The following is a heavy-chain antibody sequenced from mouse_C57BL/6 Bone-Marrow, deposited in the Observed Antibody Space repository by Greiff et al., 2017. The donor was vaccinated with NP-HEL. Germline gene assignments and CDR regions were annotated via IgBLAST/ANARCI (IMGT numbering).Heavy chain of an antibody. CDR2: IYPGSGST. CDR3: ARGGGSYWYFDV. J-gene: IGHJ1*03. D-gene: IGHD1-1*01. Sequence: VQLQQPGAELVKPGASVKMSCKASGYTFTSYWITWVKQRPGQGLEWIGDIYPGSGSTNYNEKFKSKATLTVDTSSSTAYMQLSSLTSEDAAVYYGARGGGSYWYFDVWGTGTTVTVSS. V-gene: IGHV1-55*01. CDR1: GYTFTSYW.